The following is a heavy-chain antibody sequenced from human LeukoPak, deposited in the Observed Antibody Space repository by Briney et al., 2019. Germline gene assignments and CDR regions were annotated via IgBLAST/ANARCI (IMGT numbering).Heavy chain of an antibody. V-gene: IGHV5-51*01. CDR1: GYTFSSHW. CDR2: IYPGDSDT. Sequence: GESLKISCKGSGYTFSSHWIGWVRQIPGKGLEWMGIIYPGDSDTRYSPTLQGQVTISADKSTNTAYLQWSSLKASDTAMYYCARFADSSSRFYFDYWGQGTLVTVSS. CDR3: ARFADSSSRFYFDY. D-gene: IGHD6-13*01. J-gene: IGHJ4*02.